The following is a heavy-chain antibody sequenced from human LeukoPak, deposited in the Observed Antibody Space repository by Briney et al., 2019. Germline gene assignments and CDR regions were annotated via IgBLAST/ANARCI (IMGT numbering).Heavy chain of an antibody. Sequence: PLETLSLTCAVYGGSFSGYYWSWIRQPPGKGLEWIGEINHSGSTNYNPSLKSRVTISVDTSKNQFSLKLSSVTAADTAVYYCARNPRITTIFGVVIINWFDPWGQGTLVTVSS. CDR1: GGSFSGYY. V-gene: IGHV4-34*01. D-gene: IGHD3-3*01. CDR3: ARNPRITTIFGVVIINWFDP. J-gene: IGHJ5*02. CDR2: INHSGST.